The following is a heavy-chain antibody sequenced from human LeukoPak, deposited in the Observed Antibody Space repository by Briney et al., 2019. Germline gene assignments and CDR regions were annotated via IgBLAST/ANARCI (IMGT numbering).Heavy chain of an antibody. CDR2: IHYSGST. V-gene: IGHV4-59*08. J-gene: IGHJ4*02. CDR3: ARTRISMIVVATGYFDY. CDR1: GGSISSYY. D-gene: IGHD3-22*01. Sequence: PSETLSLTCTVSGGSISSYYWSWIRQPPGKGLEWIGYIHYSGSTNNNPSLKSRVTISVDTSKNQFSLKLSSVTAADTAVYYCARTRISMIVVATGYFDYWGQGTLVTVSS.